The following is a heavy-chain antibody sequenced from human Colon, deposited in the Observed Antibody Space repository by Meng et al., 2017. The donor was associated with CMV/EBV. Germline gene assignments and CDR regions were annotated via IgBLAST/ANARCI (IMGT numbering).Heavy chain of an antibody. J-gene: IGHJ4*02. CDR2: IKTKDEGDTT. CDR3: LTRPRDSDFHF. CDR1: GFTFSEYY. Sequence: GGSLRLSCVASGFTFSEYYMTWIRQAPGKGLEWVGRIKTKDEGDTTTYAEPVKGRFTMSRDDSQNTLYLQMDSLTSEDTGVYYCLTRPRDSDFHFWGQGTLVTVSS. V-gene: IGHV3-15*06. D-gene: IGHD4-11*01.